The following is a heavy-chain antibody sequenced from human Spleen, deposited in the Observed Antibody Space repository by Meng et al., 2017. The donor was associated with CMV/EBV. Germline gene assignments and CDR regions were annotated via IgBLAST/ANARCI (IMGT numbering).Heavy chain of an antibody. CDR3: AKSTKLSYFYGMDV. V-gene: IGHV3-33*06. D-gene: IGHD3-16*02. CDR1: GFAFSHSA. CDR2: IRYDANNP. Sequence: GFAFSHSAMRWVRQAPGKGLEWVGIIRYDANNPYYGDSMKGRFTISRDNSKNTLYPQMNSLRAEDTAVYYCAKSTKLSYFYGMDVWGQGTMVTVSS. J-gene: IGHJ6*02.